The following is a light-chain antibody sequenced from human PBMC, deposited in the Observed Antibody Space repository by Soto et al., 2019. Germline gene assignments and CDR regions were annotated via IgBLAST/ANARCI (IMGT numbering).Light chain of an antibody. V-gene: IGLV2-11*01. CDR2: DVM. Sequence: QSVLTQPRSVSGSPGQSVTISCAGTSSDVGTYNYVSWYQQHPGKAPQLIIYDVMQRPSGVPDRFSGSKSDNTASLTISGLQAEDEADYYCCSYAGRYTYVFGNGTKVTVL. CDR3: CSYAGRYTYV. J-gene: IGLJ1*01. CDR1: SSDVGTYNY.